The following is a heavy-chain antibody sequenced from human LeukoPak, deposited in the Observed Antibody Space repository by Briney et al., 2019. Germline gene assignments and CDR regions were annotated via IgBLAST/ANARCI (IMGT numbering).Heavy chain of an antibody. J-gene: IGHJ4*02. CDR2: ISSSSSYI. CDR1: GFTSSSYS. V-gene: IGHV3-21*01. Sequence: GGSLRLSCAASGFTSSSYSMNWVRQAPGKGLEWVSSISSSSSYIYYADSVKGRSTISRDNAKNSLYLQMNSLRAEDTAVYYCAREGVSRGNWGQGTLVTVSS. CDR3: AREGVSRGN. D-gene: IGHD3-10*01.